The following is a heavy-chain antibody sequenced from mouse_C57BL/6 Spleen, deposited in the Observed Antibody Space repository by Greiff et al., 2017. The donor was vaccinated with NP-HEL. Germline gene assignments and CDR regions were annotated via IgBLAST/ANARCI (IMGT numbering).Heavy chain of an antibody. CDR1: GYAFSSYW. V-gene: IGHV1-80*01. J-gene: IGHJ2*01. CDR2: IYPGDGDT. Sequence: QVQLQQSGAELVKPGASVKISCKASGYAFSSYWMNWVKQRPGKGLEWIGQIYPGDGDTNYNGKFKGKATLTADKSSSTAYMQLSSLTSEDSAVYFCARQGGGDFHFDYWGQGTTLTVSS. CDR3: ARQGGGDFHFDY. D-gene: IGHD2-13*01.